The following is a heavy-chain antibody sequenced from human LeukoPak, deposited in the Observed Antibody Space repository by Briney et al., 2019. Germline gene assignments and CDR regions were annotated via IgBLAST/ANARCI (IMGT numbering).Heavy chain of an antibody. Sequence: SETLSLTCAVYGGSFSGYYWSWIRQPPGKGLEWIGYIYYSGSTNYNPSLKSRVTISVDTSKNQFSLKLSSVTAADTAVYYCARVHSSSWYEASPPAVPCHWFDPWGQGTLVTVSS. V-gene: IGHV4-59*01. CDR2: IYYSGST. CDR3: ARVHSSSWYEASPPAVPCHWFDP. J-gene: IGHJ5*02. CDR1: GGSFSGYY. D-gene: IGHD6-13*01.